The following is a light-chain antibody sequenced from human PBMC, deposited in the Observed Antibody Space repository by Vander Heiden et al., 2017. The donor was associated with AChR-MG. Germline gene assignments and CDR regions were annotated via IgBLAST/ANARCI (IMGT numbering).Light chain of an antibody. CDR3: QQDYGYPPT. J-gene: IGKJ4*01. CDR2: DAS. CDR1: QSISSW. V-gene: IGKV1-5*01. Sequence: DIQTTQSPSTLSASVGDRVTITCRASQSISSWLAWYQQKPGKARKLLIYDASSLESGVPSRFSGSGSGTELTLTISSLQPDDFATYYCQQDYGYPPTFGGWTKVEIK.